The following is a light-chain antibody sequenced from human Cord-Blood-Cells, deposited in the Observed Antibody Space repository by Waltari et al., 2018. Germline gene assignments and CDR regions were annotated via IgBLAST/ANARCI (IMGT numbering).Light chain of an antibody. V-gene: IGLV3-1*01. CDR2: QDS. J-gene: IGLJ2*01. Sequence: SYELTQPPSVSVSPGQTASITCLGDKLGDNYACWYQQKPGPSPVLVIYQDSKRPSGIPERFSGSNSGNTATLTISGTQAMDEADYYCQAWDSSTAVFGGGTKLTVL. CDR1: KLGDNY. CDR3: QAWDSSTAV.